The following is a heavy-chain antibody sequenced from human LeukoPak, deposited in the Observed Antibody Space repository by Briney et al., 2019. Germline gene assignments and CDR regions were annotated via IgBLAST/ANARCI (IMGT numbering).Heavy chain of an antibody. Sequence: GASVKVSCKASGYTFTGYYMHWVRQAPGQGLEWMGIINPSGGSTSYAQKFQGRVTMTRDMSTSTVYMELSSLRSEDTAVYYCARDLWRYSSGYYEPYYFDYWSQGTLVTVSS. CDR3: ARDLWRYSSGYYEPYYFDY. V-gene: IGHV1-46*01. J-gene: IGHJ4*02. D-gene: IGHD3-22*01. CDR1: GYTFTGYY. CDR2: INPSGGST.